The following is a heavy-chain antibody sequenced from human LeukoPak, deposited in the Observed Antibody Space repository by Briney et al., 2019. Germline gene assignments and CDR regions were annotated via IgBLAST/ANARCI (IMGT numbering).Heavy chain of an antibody. CDR1: GFTFSSYA. J-gene: IGHJ4*02. Sequence: GGSLRLSCSASGFTFSSYAMHWVRQAPGKGLEYVSAISSNGGSTYYADSVKGRFTISRDNSKNTLYLQMSSLRAEDTAVYYCMKPHDYGGNSYYFDYWGQGTLVTVSS. D-gene: IGHD4-23*01. CDR3: MKPHDYGGNSYYFDY. CDR2: ISSNGGST. V-gene: IGHV3-64D*06.